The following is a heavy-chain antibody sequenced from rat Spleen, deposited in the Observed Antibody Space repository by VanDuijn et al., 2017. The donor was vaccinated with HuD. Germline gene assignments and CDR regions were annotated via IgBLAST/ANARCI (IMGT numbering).Heavy chain of an antibody. CDR1: GFTFSDYA. V-gene: IGHV5-29*01. Sequence: EVQLVESGGGLVQPGNSLKLSCAASGFTFSDYAMAWVRQAPTKGLEWVATISYDGSSTYYRDSVKGRFTISRENAKATLYLQMDSLRSEDTATYYCARQNWPYYFDYWGQGTLVTVSS. CDR2: ISYDGSST. D-gene: IGHD1-1*01. CDR3: ARQNWPYYFDY. J-gene: IGHJ3*01.